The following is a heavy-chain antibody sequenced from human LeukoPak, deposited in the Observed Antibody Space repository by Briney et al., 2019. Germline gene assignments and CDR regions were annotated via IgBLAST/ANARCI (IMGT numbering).Heavy chain of an antibody. CDR1: GFTFSSYA. Sequence: GRSLRLSCAASGFTFSSYAMHWVRQAPGKGLEWVAVISYDGSNKYYADSVKGRFTISRDNSKNTLYLQMNGLRAEDTAVYYCARDKQLGYCSGGSCYYDAFDIWGQGTMVTVSS. V-gene: IGHV3-30*04. J-gene: IGHJ3*02. CDR2: ISYDGSNK. CDR3: ARDKQLGYCSGGSCYYDAFDI. D-gene: IGHD2-15*01.